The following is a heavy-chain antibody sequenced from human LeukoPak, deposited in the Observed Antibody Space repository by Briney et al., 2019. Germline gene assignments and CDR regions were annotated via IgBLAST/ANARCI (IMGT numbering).Heavy chain of an antibody. J-gene: IGHJ5*02. D-gene: IGHD3-10*01. Sequence: GASVKVSRKASGYTFTGYYMHWVRQAPGQGLEWMGWINPNSGGTNYAQKFQGRVTMTRDTSISTAYMELSRLRSDDTAVYYCARDQRWFGGNWFDPWGQGTLVTVSS. CDR1: GYTFTGYY. V-gene: IGHV1-2*02. CDR2: INPNSGGT. CDR3: ARDQRWFGGNWFDP.